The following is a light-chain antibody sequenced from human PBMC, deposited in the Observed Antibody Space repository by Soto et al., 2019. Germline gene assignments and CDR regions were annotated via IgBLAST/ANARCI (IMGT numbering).Light chain of an antibody. CDR1: QSVSRY. Sequence: IVWTHSPSTLSLSPLERATLSCMASQSVSRYLAWYQQKPGQAPRLLIYDASNRATGIPARFSGSGSGTDFTLTISRLEPEDFAVYYCQQRSNWPITFGQGTRLEIK. CDR2: DAS. V-gene: IGKV3-11*01. J-gene: IGKJ5*01. CDR3: QQRSNWPIT.